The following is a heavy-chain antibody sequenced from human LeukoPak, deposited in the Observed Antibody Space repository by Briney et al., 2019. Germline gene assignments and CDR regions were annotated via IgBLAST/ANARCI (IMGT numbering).Heavy chain of an antibody. D-gene: IGHD3-10*01. CDR2: INCNSDTI. CDR3: TKDISSGRPAPYGMDV. Sequence: GGSLRLSCAASGFTFGAYCMHWVRQPPGKGLEWVSAINCNSDTIHYADSVRGRFTISRDNAKNTLYLQMNSLRVEDTAFYFCTKDISSGRPAPYGMDVWGHGTTVTVSS. V-gene: IGHV3-9*01. CDR1: GFTFGAYC. J-gene: IGHJ6*02.